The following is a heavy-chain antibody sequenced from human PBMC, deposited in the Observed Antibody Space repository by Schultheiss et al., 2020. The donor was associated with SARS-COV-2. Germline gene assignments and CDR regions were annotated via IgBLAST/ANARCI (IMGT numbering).Heavy chain of an antibody. CDR2: ISSSSSYT. V-gene: IGHV3-11*06. CDR1: GFTFSDYY. J-gene: IGHJ6*02. CDR3: ARDYYYYGMDV. Sequence: GESLKISCAASGFTFSDYYMSWIRQAPGKGLEWVSYISSSSSYTNYADSVKGRFTISRDNAKNSLYLQMNSLRAEDTAVYYCARDYYYYGMDVWGQGTTVTVSS.